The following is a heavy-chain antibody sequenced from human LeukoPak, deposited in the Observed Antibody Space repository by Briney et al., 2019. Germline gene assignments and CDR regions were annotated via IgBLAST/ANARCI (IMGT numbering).Heavy chain of an antibody. CDR3: TRDHITSWQIDF. CDR2: INQGESEK. Sequence: GGSLRLSCTAYGFTLSNYWMSWVRQAPGKGLEWVANINQGESEKYYVDSVKGRFAISRDNSKNTVSLQMNSLRVEDTAVYYCTRDHITSWQIDFWGQGTMVTVSS. D-gene: IGHD2-2*01. V-gene: IGHV3-7*03. J-gene: IGHJ4*02. CDR1: GFTLSNYW.